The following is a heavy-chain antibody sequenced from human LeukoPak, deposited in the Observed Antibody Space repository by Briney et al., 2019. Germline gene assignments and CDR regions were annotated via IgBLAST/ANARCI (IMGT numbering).Heavy chain of an antibody. V-gene: IGHV3-21*01. Sequence: GGSLRLSCTASGFTFGSYDMNWVRQAPGKGLEWVSTISTGSNYIFYADSVKGRFTISRDNAKGSLYLQMSSLRAEDTAVYYCAKNVESKTLIRRSWFDPWGQGTLVTVSS. CDR1: GFTFGSYD. CDR2: ISTGSNYI. D-gene: IGHD2-21*01. CDR3: AKNVESKTLIRRSWFDP. J-gene: IGHJ5*02.